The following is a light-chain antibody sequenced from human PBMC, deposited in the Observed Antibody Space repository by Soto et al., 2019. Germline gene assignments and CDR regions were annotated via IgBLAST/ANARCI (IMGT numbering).Light chain of an antibody. CDR1: SSDVGAYNS. J-gene: IGLJ1*01. CDR2: EVS. Sequence: QSALTQPPSASGSPGQSVTISCTGTSSDVGAYNSVSWYQQHPGKAPKLMIYEVSKRPSGVPDRFSGSKSGNTASLTVSGLQAEDEAYYYCSSYAGSNNFDVFGTGTKVTVL. CDR3: SSYAGSNNFDV. V-gene: IGLV2-8*01.